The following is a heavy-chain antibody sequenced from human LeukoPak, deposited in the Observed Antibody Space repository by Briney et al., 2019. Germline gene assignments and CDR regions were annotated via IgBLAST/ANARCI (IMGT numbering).Heavy chain of an antibody. CDR2: IRSKAYGGTT. CDR1: GFTFGDYA. Sequence: GGSLRLSCTASGFTFGDYAMSWVRQAPGKGLEWVGFIRSKAYGGTTEYAASVKGRFTISRDDSKSIAYLQMNSLKTEDTAVYCCRVVITPRIDYWGQGTLVTVSS. D-gene: IGHD3-22*01. J-gene: IGHJ4*02. CDR3: RVVITPRIDY. V-gene: IGHV3-49*04.